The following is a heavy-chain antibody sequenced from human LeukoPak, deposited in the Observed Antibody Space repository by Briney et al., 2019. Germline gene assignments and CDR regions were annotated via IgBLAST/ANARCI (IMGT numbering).Heavy chain of an antibody. Sequence: GGSLRLSCAASGFTFSSYSMNGVRQAPGKGLEWVSYIGTSRSTIYYADSVKGRFNISRDNAKNSLYLQMNSLRDEDTAVYYCARHDYGGNSGDHWGQGTLVTVSS. CDR2: IGTSRSTI. J-gene: IGHJ4*02. D-gene: IGHD4-23*01. CDR3: ARHDYGGNSGDH. CDR1: GFTFSSYS. V-gene: IGHV3-48*02.